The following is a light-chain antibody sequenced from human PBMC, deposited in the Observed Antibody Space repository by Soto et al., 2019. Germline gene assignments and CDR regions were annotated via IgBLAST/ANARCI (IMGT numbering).Light chain of an antibody. CDR3: EQYGSSPRT. J-gene: IGKJ1*01. V-gene: IGKV3-20*01. CDR1: QSVNANY. CDR2: GIS. Sequence: VLSQSPGTLSLSPGERATLSCRASQSVNANYFAWYQQKPGQAPRLLICGISSRPTGIPDRFSGSGSGTDFTLTISRLEPEDFAVYYCEQYGSSPRTFGQGTMVDI.